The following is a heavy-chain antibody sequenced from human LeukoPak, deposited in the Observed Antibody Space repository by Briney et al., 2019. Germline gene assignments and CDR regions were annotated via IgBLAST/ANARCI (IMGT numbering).Heavy chain of an antibody. CDR3: ARQVEMATITPFTVDY. Sequence: SETLSLXCTVSGGSISSSSYYWGWIRQPPAKGLEWIGSIYYSGSTYYNPSLKSRVTISVDTSKNQFSLKLSSVTAADTAVYYCARQVEMATITPFTVDYWGQGTLVTVSS. V-gene: IGHV4-39*01. D-gene: IGHD5-24*01. CDR1: GGSISSSSYY. J-gene: IGHJ4*02. CDR2: IYYSGST.